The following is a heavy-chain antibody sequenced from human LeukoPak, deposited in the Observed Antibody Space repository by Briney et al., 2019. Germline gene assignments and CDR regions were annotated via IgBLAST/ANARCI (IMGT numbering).Heavy chain of an antibody. D-gene: IGHD4-17*01. CDR3: ARVLGDYVSTSHWFDP. Sequence: GGSLRLSCAASGFTFSKYAMTWVRQAPGKGLEWVSAISSSTLKIYYADSVKGRFTISRDNSKNTLYLQMNSVRAEDTAVYYCARVLGDYVSTSHWFDPWGQGTLVTVSS. V-gene: IGHV3-23*01. CDR1: GFTFSKYA. J-gene: IGHJ5*02. CDR2: ISSSTLKI.